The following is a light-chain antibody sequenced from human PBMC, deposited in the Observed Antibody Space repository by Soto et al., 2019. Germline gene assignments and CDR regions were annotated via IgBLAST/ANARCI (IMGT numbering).Light chain of an antibody. J-gene: IGLJ1*01. CDR2: VYT. Sequence: QSALAHPPAVAWAPGHRFTISFTGSISNIGEGYAVHWYQHLPVTAPKLLIYVYTNRASGSPDRFSGSKSGTSSSLAITGLQAEDEADYYCQSYDISMSRYVLGTWTKVT. V-gene: IGLV1-40*01. CDR3: QSYDISMSRYV. CDR1: ISNIGEGYA.